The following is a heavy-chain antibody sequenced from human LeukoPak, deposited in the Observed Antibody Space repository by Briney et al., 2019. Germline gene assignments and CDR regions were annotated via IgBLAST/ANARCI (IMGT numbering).Heavy chain of an antibody. V-gene: IGHV3-74*01. D-gene: IGHD2-2*01. CDR2: ISGDGSST. Sequence: GGSLTLSCAASGFTFSGYWMHWVRQAPGKGLVWVSRISGDGSSTTYADSLKGRFTISRDNANNTLYLQMNSLRREDTAVYYCARGRSTSNWYYFDYWGQGTLVTVSS. CDR1: GFTFSGYW. CDR3: ARGRSTSNWYYFDY. J-gene: IGHJ4*02.